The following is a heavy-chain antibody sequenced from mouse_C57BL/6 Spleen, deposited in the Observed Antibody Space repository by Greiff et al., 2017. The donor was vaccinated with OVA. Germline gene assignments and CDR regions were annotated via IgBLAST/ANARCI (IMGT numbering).Heavy chain of an antibody. Sequence: EVQRVESGPELVKPGASVKMSCKASGYTFTDYNMHWVKQSPGKSLEWIGYINPNNGGTSYNQKFKGKATLTVNKSSSTAYLQLRSLTSEDAAVYYCATITTVVYFDDWGKGTTLTVSS. D-gene: IGHD1-1*01. CDR3: ATITTVVYFDD. J-gene: IGHJ2*01. CDR1: GYTFTDYN. CDR2: INPNNGGT. V-gene: IGHV1-22*01.